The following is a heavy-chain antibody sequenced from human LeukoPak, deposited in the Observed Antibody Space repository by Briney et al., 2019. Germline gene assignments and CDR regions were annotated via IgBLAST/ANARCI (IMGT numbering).Heavy chain of an antibody. CDR3: AKGYFDWLIQEGQHNWFDP. Sequence: PGGSLRLSCAASGFTFSDYYMSWIRQAPGKGLEWVSYISSSGSTIYYADSVKGRLTISRDNAKNSLYLQMNSLRTEDTALYYCAKGYFDWLIQEGQHNWFDPWGQGTLVTVSS. CDR1: GFTFSDYY. V-gene: IGHV3-11*01. CDR2: ISSSGSTI. J-gene: IGHJ5*02. D-gene: IGHD3-9*01.